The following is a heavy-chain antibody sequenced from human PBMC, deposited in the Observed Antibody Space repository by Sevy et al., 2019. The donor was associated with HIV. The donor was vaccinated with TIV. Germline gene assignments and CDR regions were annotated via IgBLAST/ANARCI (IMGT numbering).Heavy chain of an antibody. CDR1: GFTFSSYA. CDR2: ISGSGGST. V-gene: IGHV3-23*01. J-gene: IGHJ4*02. CDR3: AKGHYGDLGAKDY. Sequence: GGSLRLSCAASGFTFSSYAMSWVRQAPGKGLEWVSDISGSGGSTYYADSVKGRFTISGDNSKNTLYLQMNSLRAEDTAVYYCAKGHYGDLGAKDYWGQGTLVTVSS. D-gene: IGHD4-17*01.